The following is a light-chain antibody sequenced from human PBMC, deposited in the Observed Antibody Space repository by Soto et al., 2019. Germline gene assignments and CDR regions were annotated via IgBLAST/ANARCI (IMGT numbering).Light chain of an antibody. V-gene: IGLV1-36*01. Sequence: QSVLTQPPSVSAAPRQRVTISCSRSSSNIGNNAVNWYQQLPGNAPKLLIYYDDLLPSGVSDRFSGSKSGTSASLAISGLQSEDEADYYCAAWDDSLNGVVFGGGTKLTVL. CDR2: YDD. CDR3: AAWDDSLNGVV. J-gene: IGLJ2*01. CDR1: SSNIGNNA.